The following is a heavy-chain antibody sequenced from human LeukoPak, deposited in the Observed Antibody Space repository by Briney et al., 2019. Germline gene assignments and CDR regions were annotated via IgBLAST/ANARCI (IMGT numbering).Heavy chain of an antibody. J-gene: IGHJ6*02. D-gene: IGHD4/OR15-4a*01. CDR1: GFTFRMYA. Sequence: GGSLRLFCEASGFTFRMYAFNWVRQSTGKGLEWLSAISVGGDRTYCADSVQGRLTISRDNSKNMIYLEMNNLRAEDTAVYYCAKEGALIFLDYYAMDVWGQGTTVTVSS. CDR3: AKEGALIFLDYYAMDV. CDR2: ISVGGDRT. V-gene: IGHV3-23*01.